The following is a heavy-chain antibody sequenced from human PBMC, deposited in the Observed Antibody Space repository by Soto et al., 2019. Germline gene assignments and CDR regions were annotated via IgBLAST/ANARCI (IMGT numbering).Heavy chain of an antibody. CDR1: GGTFSSYT. V-gene: IGHV1-69*08. CDR2: IIPILGIA. CDR3: ARDSRTVTTYYFDY. J-gene: IGHJ4*02. Sequence: QVQLVQSGAEVKKPGSSVKVSCKASGGTFSSYTISWVRQAPGQGLEWMGRIIPILGIANYAQKFQGRVTITADKSTSTAYMGLSSLRSEDTAVYYCARDSRTVTTYYFDYWGQGTLVTVSS. D-gene: IGHD4-17*01.